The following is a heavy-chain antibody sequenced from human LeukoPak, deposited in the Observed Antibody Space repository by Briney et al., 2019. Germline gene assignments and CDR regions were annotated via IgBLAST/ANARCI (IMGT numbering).Heavy chain of an antibody. Sequence: GGSLRLSCAASGFTFSDYYMGWIRQAPGKGLEWLSYISGSGTIIFYADSVKGRFTISRDNAQNSLDLHMTSLRAEDTAVYYCGRDCGLIGTKLSFDIWGQVTMVTVSS. CDR3: GRDCGLIGTKLSFDI. D-gene: IGHD1-7*01. V-gene: IGHV3-11*01. J-gene: IGHJ3*02. CDR2: ISGSGTII. CDR1: GFTFSDYY.